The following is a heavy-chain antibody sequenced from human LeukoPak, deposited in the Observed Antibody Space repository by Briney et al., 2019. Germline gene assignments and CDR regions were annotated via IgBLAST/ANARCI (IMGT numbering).Heavy chain of an antibody. J-gene: IGHJ1*01. CDR3: TREPLWFGESDPVYFQH. CDR2: IRSKAYGGTT. Sequence: GGSLRLSCTASGFTFGDYAMSWFRQAPGKGLEWVGFIRSKAYGGTTEYAASVKGRFTISRDDSKSIAYLQMNSLKTEDTAVYYCTREPLWFGESDPVYFQHWGQGTLVTVSS. D-gene: IGHD3-10*01. V-gene: IGHV3-49*03. CDR1: GFTFGDYA.